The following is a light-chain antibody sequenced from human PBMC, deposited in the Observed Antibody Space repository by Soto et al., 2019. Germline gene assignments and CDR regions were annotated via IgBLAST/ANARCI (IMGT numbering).Light chain of an antibody. CDR2: KAS. Sequence: IQMTQSPSTLSASVGDRVTFTCRASQTISTWLAWYQQKPGEAPKLLIYKASTLEVGVPSRFSASGSGTEFTLTINTLQPADFATYYCQQYSTYTPRTFGQGTKVEIK. J-gene: IGKJ1*01. V-gene: IGKV1-5*03. CDR3: QQYSTYTPRT. CDR1: QTISTW.